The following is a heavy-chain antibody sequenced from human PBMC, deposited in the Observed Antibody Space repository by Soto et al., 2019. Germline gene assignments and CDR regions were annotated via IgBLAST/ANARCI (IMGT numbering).Heavy chain of an antibody. Sequence: GGSLRLSCAASGFTFSSYAMSWVRQAPGKGLEWVSAISGSGGSTYYADSVKGRFTISRDNSKNTLYLQMNSLRAEDTAVYYCAKSPTDSDVLRYFDWSSGGAFDIWGQGTMVTVSS. CDR3: AKSPTDSDVLRYFDWSSGGAFDI. CDR2: ISGSGGST. J-gene: IGHJ3*02. D-gene: IGHD3-9*01. CDR1: GFTFSSYA. V-gene: IGHV3-23*01.